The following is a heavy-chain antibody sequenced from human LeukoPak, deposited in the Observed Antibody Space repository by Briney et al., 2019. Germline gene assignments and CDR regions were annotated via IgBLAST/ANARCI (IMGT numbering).Heavy chain of an antibody. CDR3: ARGPVARDSYYFDY. Sequence: GGSLRLSCAASGFTFSSYGMHWVRQAPGKGLEWVAVIWYDGSNKYYADSVKGRFTISRDNSKNTLYLQMNSLRAEDTAVYYCARGPVARDSYYFDYWGQGTLVTVSS. CDR1: GFTFSSYG. CDR2: IWYDGSNK. D-gene: IGHD5-12*01. J-gene: IGHJ4*02. V-gene: IGHV3-33*01.